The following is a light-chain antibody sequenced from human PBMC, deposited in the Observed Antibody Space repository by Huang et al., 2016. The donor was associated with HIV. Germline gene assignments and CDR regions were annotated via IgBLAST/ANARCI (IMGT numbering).Light chain of an antibody. Sequence: DIQMTQSPSSLSASVGDSVTITRRASQRINTYVNWYQQKPGKAPKLLIHSASNLQSGVPSRFSGSGSGTDFTLTISSLQPEDFATYYCQHSFRPLFTFGPGTKVDIK. CDR2: SAS. CDR1: QRINTY. CDR3: QHSFRPLFT. J-gene: IGKJ3*01. V-gene: IGKV1-39*01.